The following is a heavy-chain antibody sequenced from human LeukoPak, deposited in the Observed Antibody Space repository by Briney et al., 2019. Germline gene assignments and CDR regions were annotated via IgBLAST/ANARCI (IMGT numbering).Heavy chain of an antibody. Sequence: GGSLRLSCAASGFTFSDYYMSWIRQAPGKGLEWVSDIISSSSYANYADSVKGRFTISRDNAKNSLYLQMNSLRAEDTAVYYCARHTATLVGYYYYGMDVWGKGTTVTVSS. D-gene: IGHD5-18*01. CDR3: ARHTATLVGYYYYGMDV. J-gene: IGHJ6*04. CDR2: IISSSSYA. CDR1: GFTFSDYY. V-gene: IGHV3-11*06.